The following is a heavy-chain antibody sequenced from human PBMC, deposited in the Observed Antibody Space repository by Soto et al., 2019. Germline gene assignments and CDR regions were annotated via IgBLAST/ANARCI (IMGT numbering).Heavy chain of an antibody. J-gene: IGHJ6*02. CDR1: GYTLTELS. V-gene: IGHV1-24*01. CDR2: FDPEDGET. D-gene: IGHD5-12*01. CDR3: ATSPSGYDLYYGMDV. Sequence: ASVKVSCKVSGYTLTELSMHWVRQAPGKGLEWMGGFDPEDGETIYAQKFQGRVTMTEDTSTDTAYMELSSLRSEDTAVHYCATSPSGYDLYYGMDVWGQGTTVTVSS.